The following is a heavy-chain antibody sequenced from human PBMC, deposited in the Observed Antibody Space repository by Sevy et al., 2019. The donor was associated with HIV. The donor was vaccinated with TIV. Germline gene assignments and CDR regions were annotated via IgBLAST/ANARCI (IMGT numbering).Heavy chain of an antibody. D-gene: IGHD1-26*01. Sequence: GGSLRLSCAASGFTFSSYSMNWVRQAPGKGLEWVSSISRSSSYIYHADSVNGRFTISRDNAKNSLHLQMNSLSAEDTAVYYCARWDADRRWYFDYWGQGILVTVSS. J-gene: IGHJ4*02. V-gene: IGHV3-21*01. CDR3: ARWDADRRWYFDY. CDR2: ISRSSSYI. CDR1: GFTFSSYS.